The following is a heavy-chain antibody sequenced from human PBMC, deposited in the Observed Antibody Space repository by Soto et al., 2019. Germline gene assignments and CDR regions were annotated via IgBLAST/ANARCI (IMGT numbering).Heavy chain of an antibody. CDR1: GGTFSSYA. D-gene: IGHD1-26*01. CDR2: IIPIFGTA. CDR3: ARANFHSGSYYYYFDY. Sequence: SVKVSCKASGGTFSSYAISWVRQAPGQGLEWMGGIIPIFGTANYAQKFQGRVTITADKSTSTAYMELRSLRSEDTAVYYCARANFHSGSYYYYFDYWGHGTLATVSS. J-gene: IGHJ4*01. V-gene: IGHV1-69*06.